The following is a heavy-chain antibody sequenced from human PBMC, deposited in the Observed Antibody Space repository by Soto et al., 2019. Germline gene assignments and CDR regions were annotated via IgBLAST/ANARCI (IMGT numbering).Heavy chain of an antibody. Sequence: GGSLRLSCVASGFTFSSYNMNWVRQAPGKGLEWVSFISSGSEYRYYSDSVRGRFNISRDNAQNSLYLHLNSLRPEDTAVYYCTRDRQLIQDWFDPWGQGTPVTVPQ. J-gene: IGHJ5*02. V-gene: IGHV3-21*01. CDR1: GFTFSSYN. D-gene: IGHD1-1*01. CDR3: TRDRQLIQDWFDP. CDR2: ISSGSEYR.